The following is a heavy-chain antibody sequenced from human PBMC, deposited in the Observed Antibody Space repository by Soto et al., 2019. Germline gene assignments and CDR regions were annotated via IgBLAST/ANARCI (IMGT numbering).Heavy chain of an antibody. CDR1: GFTFSDYY. Sequence: RLSCAASGFTFSDYYMSWIRQAPGKGLEWVSYISSSSSYTNYADSVKGRFTISRDNSKNTLYLQMNSLRAEDTAVYYCARLQSIAVAGDWFDPWGQGTLLTVSS. V-gene: IGHV3-11*03. CDR3: ARLQSIAVAGDWFDP. J-gene: IGHJ5*02. D-gene: IGHD6-19*01. CDR2: ISSSSSYT.